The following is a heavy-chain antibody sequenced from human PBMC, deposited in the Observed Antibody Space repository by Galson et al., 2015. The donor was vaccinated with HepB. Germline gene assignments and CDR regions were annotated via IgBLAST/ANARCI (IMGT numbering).Heavy chain of an antibody. CDR3: ARGESAGY. Sequence: SVKVSCKASGYTFIGYYIHWVRQAPGQGLEWMGRINPNSGGTDYAQKFQGRVTMTRDTSINTAYMELSRLRSDDTAVYYCARGESAGYWGQGTLVTVSS. CDR1: GYTFIGYY. V-gene: IGHV1-2*06. J-gene: IGHJ4*02. CDR2: INPNSGGT.